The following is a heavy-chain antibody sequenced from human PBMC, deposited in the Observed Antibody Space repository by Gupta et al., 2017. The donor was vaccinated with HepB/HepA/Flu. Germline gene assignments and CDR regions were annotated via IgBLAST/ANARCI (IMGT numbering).Heavy chain of an antibody. D-gene: IGHD6-19*01. CDR2: IWYDGSNS. CDR3: ARERLAVAGLSWFDP. J-gene: IGHJ5*02. CDR1: GFTFSHYG. Sequence: QVQLVESGGGVVQPGRSLRLSCVASGFTFSHYGMHWVRQAPGKGLEWVAVIWYDGSNSEYADSVKGRFTISRDNSKNTLYLQMNSLILEDMGVYFCARERLAVAGLSWFDPWCQGTLVTVSS. V-gene: IGHV3-33*01.